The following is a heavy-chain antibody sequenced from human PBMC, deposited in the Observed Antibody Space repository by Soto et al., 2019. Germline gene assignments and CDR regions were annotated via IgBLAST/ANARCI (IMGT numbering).Heavy chain of an antibody. D-gene: IGHD4-4*01. CDR1: SFTFSNFP. V-gene: IGHV3-30*09. CDR3: ERRKLVTTRYFQH. Sequence: XESLRLSCAGSSFTFSNFPLHWVRQAPGKGLEWVAVISFDGANKYYADSVKGRFALSRDNSKNTVFLQMNSLRRDDTAIYYCERRKLVTTRYFQHWAQGTQVTVSS. CDR2: ISFDGANK. J-gene: IGHJ1*01.